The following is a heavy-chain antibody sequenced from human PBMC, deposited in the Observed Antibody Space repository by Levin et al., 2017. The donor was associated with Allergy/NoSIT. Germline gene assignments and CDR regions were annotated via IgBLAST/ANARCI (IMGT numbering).Heavy chain of an antibody. CDR3: ARGGQAAPYYYYMDV. CDR1: GGSFSGYY. D-gene: IGHD6-25*01. V-gene: IGHV4-34*01. J-gene: IGHJ6*03. Sequence: SETLSLTCAVYGGSFSGYYWSWIRQPPGKGLEWIGEINHSGSTNYNPSLKSRVTISVDTSKNQFSLKVSSVTAADTAVYYCARGGQAAPYYYYMDVWGKGTTVTVSS. CDR2: INHSGST.